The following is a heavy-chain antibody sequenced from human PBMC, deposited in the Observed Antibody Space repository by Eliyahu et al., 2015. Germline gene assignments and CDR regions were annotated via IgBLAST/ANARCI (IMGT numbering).Heavy chain of an antibody. CDR2: ISGSGGST. CDR1: GFTFXSYA. Sequence: EVQLVESGGGLVQPGGSLRXSXAASGFTFXSYAMSWVRQAPGKGLEWVSAISGSGGSTYYADSVKGRFTISRDNSKNTLYLQMNSLRAEDTAVYYCAKCVNGGWFVCYFDYWGQGTLVTVSS. V-gene: IGHV3-23*04. CDR3: AKCVNGGWFVCYFDY. D-gene: IGHD6-19*01. J-gene: IGHJ4*02.